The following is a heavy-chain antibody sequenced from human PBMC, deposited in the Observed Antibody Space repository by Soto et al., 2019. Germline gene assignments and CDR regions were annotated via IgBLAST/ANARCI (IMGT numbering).Heavy chain of an antibody. CDR3: AREPTECSSTSCYGVYFDY. CDR1: GGPFSGYY. Sequence: SETLSLTCAVFGGPFSGYYWSWIRQPPGKGLEWIGEINHSGVTNYNPSLKSRVTISVDTSKNQFSLRLSSVTAADTAVYYCAREPTECSSTSCYGVYFDYWGKGPLVTDSS. D-gene: IGHD2-2*01. CDR2: INHSGVT. V-gene: IGHV4-34*01. J-gene: IGHJ4*02.